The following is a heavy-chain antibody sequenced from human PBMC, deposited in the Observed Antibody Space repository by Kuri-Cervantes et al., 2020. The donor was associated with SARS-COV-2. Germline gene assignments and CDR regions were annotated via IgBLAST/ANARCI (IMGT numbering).Heavy chain of an antibody. D-gene: IGHD6-13*01. CDR1: GFTFSSYS. Sequence: CAASGFTFSSYSMNWVRQAPGKGLEWVSSISSSSSYIYYADSVKGRFTISRDNAKNSLYLQMNSLRAEDTAVYYCARGGWIAATDYFDYWGQGTLVTVSS. CDR2: ISSSSSYI. V-gene: IGHV3-21*01. CDR3: ARGGWIAATDYFDY. J-gene: IGHJ4*02.